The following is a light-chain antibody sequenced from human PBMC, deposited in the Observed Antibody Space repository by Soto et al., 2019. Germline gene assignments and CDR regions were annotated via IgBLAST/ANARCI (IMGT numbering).Light chain of an antibody. CDR3: QQYDNLPFT. Sequence: DIQMTQSPSSLSASVGDRVTITCQASQDISNYLNWYQQKPGKAPKLLIYDASNLETGVPSRFSGSGSGTDFTFTISSLQPEDIETYYCQQYDNLPFTFGLGTKVDIK. J-gene: IGKJ3*01. V-gene: IGKV1-33*01. CDR2: DAS. CDR1: QDISNY.